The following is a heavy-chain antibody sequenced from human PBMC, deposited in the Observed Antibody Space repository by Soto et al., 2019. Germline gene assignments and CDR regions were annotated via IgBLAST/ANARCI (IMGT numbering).Heavy chain of an antibody. CDR2: ISSSSSYI. J-gene: IGHJ4*02. V-gene: IGHV3-21*01. Sequence: EVQLVESGGGLVKPGGSLRLSCAASGFTFSSYSMNWVRQAPGKGLEWVSSISSSSSYIYYADSVKGRFTISRDNAKNSLYLQMNSLRAEDTAVYYCARDSSVAVAGMGDYWGQGTRSPSPQ. D-gene: IGHD6-19*01. CDR1: GFTFSSYS. CDR3: ARDSSVAVAGMGDY.